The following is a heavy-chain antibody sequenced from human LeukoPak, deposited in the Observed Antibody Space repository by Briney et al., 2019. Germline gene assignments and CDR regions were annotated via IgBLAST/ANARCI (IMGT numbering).Heavy chain of an antibody. Sequence: SSETLSLTCAVYAGSLTGYYGSWIRQPPGKGLEWIGEINHSGSTNYNPSLKSRVTISVDTSKNQFSLKPSSVTAADAAVYSFAGGRYYDYVWGTAASDAFDIWGQGTMVTVSS. D-gene: IGHD3-16*01. CDR1: AGSLTGYY. V-gene: IGHV4-34*01. J-gene: IGHJ3*02. CDR3: AGGRYYDYVWGTAASDAFDI. CDR2: INHSGST.